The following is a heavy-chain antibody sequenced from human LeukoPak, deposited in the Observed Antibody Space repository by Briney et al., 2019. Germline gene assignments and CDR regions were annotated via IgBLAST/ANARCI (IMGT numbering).Heavy chain of an antibody. V-gene: IGHV3-48*03. Sequence: GGSLRLSCAASGFTFSSYEMNWVRQAPGKGLEWASYISSSGSTIYYADSVKGRFTISRDNAKNSLYLQMNSLRAEDTAVYYCARDAITGTTPWGQGTLVTVSS. CDR2: ISSSGSTI. CDR1: GFTFSSYE. J-gene: IGHJ4*02. CDR3: ARDAITGTTP. D-gene: IGHD1-7*01.